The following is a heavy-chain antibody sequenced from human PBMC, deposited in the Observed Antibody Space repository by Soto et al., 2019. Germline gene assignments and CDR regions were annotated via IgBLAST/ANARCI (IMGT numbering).Heavy chain of an antibody. V-gene: IGHV1-46*01. CDR2: INPAGGTT. CDR3: ALKVVTYYDN. CDR1: GYTFPSPY. Sequence: QVKLVQSGAEVKKPGASVRISCRDSGYTFPSPYFPWVRQAPGQGPEWMGIINPAGGTTYYAQKFQGRLTITSDTSTDTVFMDLNDLTSEDTAVYFCALKVVTYYDNWGQGTLLTVSS. J-gene: IGHJ4*02. D-gene: IGHD2-21*02.